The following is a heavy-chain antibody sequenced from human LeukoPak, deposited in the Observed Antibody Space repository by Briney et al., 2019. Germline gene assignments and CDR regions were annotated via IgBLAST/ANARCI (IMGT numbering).Heavy chain of an antibody. CDR3: AKDGFGTIFGVVSSDY. CDR1: GFTFSSYA. CDR2: ISGSGGST. V-gene: IGHV3-23*01. D-gene: IGHD3-3*01. J-gene: IGHJ4*02. Sequence: PGGSLRLSCAASGFTFSSYAMSWVRQAPGKGLEWVSAISGSGGSTYYADSVKGRFTISRDNSKNTLYLQMNSLRAEDTAVYYCAKDGFGTIFGVVSSDYWGQGTLVTVSS.